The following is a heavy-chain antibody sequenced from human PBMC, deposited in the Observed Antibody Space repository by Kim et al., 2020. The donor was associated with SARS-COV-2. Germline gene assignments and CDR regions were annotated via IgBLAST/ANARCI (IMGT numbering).Heavy chain of an antibody. CDR3: AREDGSGSHDAFDI. J-gene: IGHJ3*02. CDR1: GGSISSYY. CDR2: IYYSGST. D-gene: IGHD3-10*01. Sequence: SETLSLTCTVSGGSISSYYWSWIRQPPGKGLEWIGYIYYSGSTNYNPSLKSRVTISVDTSKNQFSLKLSSVTAADTAVYYCAREDGSGSHDAFDIWGQGTMVTVSS. V-gene: IGHV4-59*01.